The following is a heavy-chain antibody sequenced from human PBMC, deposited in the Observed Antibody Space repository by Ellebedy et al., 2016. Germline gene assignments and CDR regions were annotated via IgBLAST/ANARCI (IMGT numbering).Heavy chain of an antibody. Sequence: GESLKISCAASGFTFSGDYMHWVRQVPGKALVWVSRINSDAWGTDYADSVKGRFAVSRDNAKNTLYLQMNSLRAEDTAVYYCARSYYYGSGIHGMDVWGQGTTVTVSS. D-gene: IGHD3-10*01. CDR2: INSDAWGT. V-gene: IGHV3-74*01. J-gene: IGHJ6*02. CDR1: GFTFSGDY. CDR3: ARSYYYGSGIHGMDV.